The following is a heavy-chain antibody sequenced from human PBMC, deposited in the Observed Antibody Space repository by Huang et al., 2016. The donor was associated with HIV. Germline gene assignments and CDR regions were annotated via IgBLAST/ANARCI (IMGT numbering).Heavy chain of an antibody. Sequence: QVQLVQSGAEVKKPGASVTISCKASGFSILIYYIHWVRQAPGQGLEGMGIVNPSGGGADYAQKCKGRVTMTRDTSTRTLYMELSSLRSEDTAVYYCAREGITPSGTEVLGFDFWGQGTPVSVSS. CDR2: VNPSGGGA. J-gene: IGHJ5*01. D-gene: IGHD6-13*01. V-gene: IGHV1-46*03. CDR1: GFSILIYY. CDR3: AREGITPSGTEVLGFDF.